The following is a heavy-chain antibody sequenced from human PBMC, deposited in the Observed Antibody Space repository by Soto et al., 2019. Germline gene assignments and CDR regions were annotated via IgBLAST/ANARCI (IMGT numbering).Heavy chain of an antibody. CDR1: GYSFTSYG. CDR2: ISTYNGDT. D-gene: IGHD1-26*01. V-gene: IGHV1-18*01. J-gene: IGHJ4*02. Sequence: QVQLVQSGAEVKKPGASVKVSCKASGYSFTSYGISWVRQAPGQGLEWMGWISTYNGDTNYAQKLXGRXTMTTDTSTSTAYMELRSLRSDDTAVYFCARDLNSASYYNYWGQGTLVTVSS. CDR3: ARDLNSASYYNY.